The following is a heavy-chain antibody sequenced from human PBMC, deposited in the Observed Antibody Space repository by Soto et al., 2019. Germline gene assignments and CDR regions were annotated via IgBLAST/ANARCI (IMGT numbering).Heavy chain of an antibody. CDR3: AKDVYDSSGPVDY. CDR2: ISYDGSNK. V-gene: IGHV3-30*18. CDR1: GFTFSSYC. D-gene: IGHD3-22*01. Sequence: AGGSLRLSFAASGFTFSSYCMHWVRQAPGKGLEWVAVISYDGSNKYYADSVKGRFTIPRDNSKNTLYLQMNSLRAEDTAVYYCAKDVYDSSGPVDYWGQGTMVTVS. J-gene: IGHJ4*02.